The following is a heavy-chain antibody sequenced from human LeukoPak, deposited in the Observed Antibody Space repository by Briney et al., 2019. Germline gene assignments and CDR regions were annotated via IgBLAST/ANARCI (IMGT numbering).Heavy chain of an antibody. CDR1: GYTFTSYG. J-gene: IGHJ4*02. CDR3: ARARIYAAAAGRGFDY. D-gene: IGHD6-13*01. CDR2: ISAYNGNT. V-gene: IGHV1-18*01. Sequence: ASVKVSCKASGYTFTSYGIRWVRQAPGQGLEGMGWISAYNGNTNYAQKLQGRVTMTTDTSTNTAYMELRSLRSDDTAVYYCARARIYAAAAGRGFDYWGQGTLVTVSS.